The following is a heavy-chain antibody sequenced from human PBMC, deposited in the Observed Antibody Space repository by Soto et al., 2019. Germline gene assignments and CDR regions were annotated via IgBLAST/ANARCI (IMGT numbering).Heavy chain of an antibody. CDR1: GFTFSSYS. V-gene: IGHV3-21*01. D-gene: IGHD3-22*01. CDR3: ASPPYYYDSRGYYGY. Sequence: EVQLVESGGGLVKPGGSLRLSCAASGFTFSSYSMNWVRQAPGKGLEWVSSISSSSSYIYYADSVKGRFTISRDNAKNSLYLQMTSLRAEDTAVYYCASPPYYYDSRGYYGYWGQGTLVTVSS. CDR2: ISSSSSYI. J-gene: IGHJ4*02.